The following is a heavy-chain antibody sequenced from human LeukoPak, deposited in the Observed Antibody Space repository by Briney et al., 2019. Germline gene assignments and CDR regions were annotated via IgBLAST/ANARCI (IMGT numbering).Heavy chain of an antibody. CDR2: IRYDGSNK. Sequence: SGGSLRLSCAASGFTFSSYGMHWVRQAPGKGLEWVAFIRYDGSNKYYADSVKGRFTISRDNSKNTLYLQMNSLRAEDTAVYYCAKDDRNSYDYWGQGTLVTVSS. CDR1: GFTFSSYG. CDR3: AKDDRNSYDY. D-gene: IGHD1-1*01. V-gene: IGHV3-30*02. J-gene: IGHJ4*02.